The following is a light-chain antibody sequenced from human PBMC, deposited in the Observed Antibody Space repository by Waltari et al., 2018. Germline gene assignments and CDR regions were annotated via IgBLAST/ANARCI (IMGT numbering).Light chain of an antibody. V-gene: IGKV4-1*01. CDR1: QSVLHSSNNQNY. CDR3: QQYYDTPPT. J-gene: IGKJ4*01. Sequence: DIVMTQSPDSLAVSLGERATINCKSSQSVLHSSNNQNYLAWYQQQPGQPPKLLIYWASTRESGVPDRVSGSGSGTDFTLTISSLQAEDVALYSCQQYYDTPPTFGGGTKVEIK. CDR2: WAS.